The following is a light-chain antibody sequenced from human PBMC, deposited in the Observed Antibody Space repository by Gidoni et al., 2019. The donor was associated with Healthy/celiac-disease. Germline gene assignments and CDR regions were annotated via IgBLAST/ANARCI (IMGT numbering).Light chain of an antibody. V-gene: IGKV3-11*01. CDR3: QQRSNWPLT. CDR1: QSVSSY. J-gene: IGKJ4*01. CDR2: DAS. Sequence: EIVLTQSPATLSLSPGERATLSCRASQSVSSYLAWYQQKTGQAPRLLIYDASNRANGIPARFSGSVYGTEFTLNISSLEPEDFAVYYCQQRSNWPLTFGGGTKVEIK.